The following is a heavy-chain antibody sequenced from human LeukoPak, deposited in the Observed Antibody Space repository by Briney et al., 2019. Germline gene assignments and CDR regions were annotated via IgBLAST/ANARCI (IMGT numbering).Heavy chain of an antibody. J-gene: IGHJ4*02. Sequence: PSGTLSLTCAVSGVSISSSNWWSWVRQPPGKGLEWIGEIYHSGSTNYNPSLKGRVTISVDKSKNQFSLKLSSVTAADTAVYYCASAPALDYGDYEYYFDYWGQGTLVTVSS. CDR1: GVSISSSNW. D-gene: IGHD4-17*01. CDR2: IYHSGST. CDR3: ASAPALDYGDYEYYFDY. V-gene: IGHV4-4*02.